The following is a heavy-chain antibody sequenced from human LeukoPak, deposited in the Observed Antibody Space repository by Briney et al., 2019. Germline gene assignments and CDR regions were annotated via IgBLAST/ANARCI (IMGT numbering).Heavy chain of an antibody. J-gene: IGHJ5*02. CDR3: ARGGYSSSWYFRAFDP. V-gene: IGHV3-20*01. D-gene: IGHD6-13*01. CDR1: GFTFDDYG. CDR2: INWNGGSA. Sequence: GGSLRLSCAPSGFTFDDYGMSWVRQAPGKGLEGGSGINWNGGSAGYADSVKGRFTISRDNAKNSLYLQMNSLRAEDTALYHCARGGYSSSWYFRAFDPWGQGTLVTVSS.